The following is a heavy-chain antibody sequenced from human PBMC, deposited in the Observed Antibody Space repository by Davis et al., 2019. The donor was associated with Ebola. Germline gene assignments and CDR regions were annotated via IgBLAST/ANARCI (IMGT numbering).Heavy chain of an antibody. CDR2: INHSGST. Sequence: MPSETLSLTCAVYSGSFSGYYWSWIRQPPGKGLEWIGEINHSGSTNYNPSLKSRVTISVDTSKNQFSLKLSSVTAADTAVYYCARDVLWGYGMDVWGKGTTVTVSS. D-gene: IGHD2-21*01. V-gene: IGHV4-34*01. CDR3: ARDVLWGYGMDV. J-gene: IGHJ6*04. CDR1: SGSFSGYY.